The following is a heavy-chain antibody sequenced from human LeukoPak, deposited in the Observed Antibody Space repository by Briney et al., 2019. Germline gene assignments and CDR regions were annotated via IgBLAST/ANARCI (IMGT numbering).Heavy chain of an antibody. J-gene: IGHJ4*02. CDR1: GFTFSSYA. V-gene: IGHV3-30-3*01. Sequence: GGSLRLSCAASGFTFSSYAMHCVRQAPGKGLEWVAVISYDGSNKYYADSVKGRFTISRDNSKNTLYLQMNSLRAEDTAVYYCARDLVGTLGYCSGGCCYSAFDYWGQGTLVTVSS. CDR2: ISYDGSNK. D-gene: IGHD2-15*01. CDR3: ARDLVGTLGYCSGGCCYSAFDY.